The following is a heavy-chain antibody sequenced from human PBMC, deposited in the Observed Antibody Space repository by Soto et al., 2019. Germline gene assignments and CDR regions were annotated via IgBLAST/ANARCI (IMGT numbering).Heavy chain of an antibody. CDR2: IYYSGST. CDR1: GGSISSYY. V-gene: IGHV4-59*12. J-gene: IGHJ6*02. Sequence: TSETLSLTCTVSGGSISSYYWSWIRQPPGKGLEWIGYIYYSGSTKYNPSLKSRVTISVDTSKNQLSLKLSSVTAADTAVYYCARDPNIVLVPAALRSYYYYCGMDVWGQGTTVTVSS. CDR3: ARDPNIVLVPAALRSYYYYCGMDV. D-gene: IGHD2-2*01.